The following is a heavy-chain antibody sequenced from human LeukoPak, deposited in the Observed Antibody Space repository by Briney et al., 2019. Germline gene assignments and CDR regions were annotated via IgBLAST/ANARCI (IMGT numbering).Heavy chain of an antibody. V-gene: IGHV1-2*02. D-gene: IGHD2-2*01. CDR3: AREGCSATCPLDY. CDR2: INPKRGCK. J-gene: IGHJ4*02. Sequence: ASVKVSCKASGYTLTGYYIHWVRPAPGQGPEWMGWINPKRGCKNFPQKFPGTVTLTRGPSLSTALMALSHLRSDDTAVYNCAREGCSATCPLDYWGQGTLVTVSS. CDR1: GYTLTGYY.